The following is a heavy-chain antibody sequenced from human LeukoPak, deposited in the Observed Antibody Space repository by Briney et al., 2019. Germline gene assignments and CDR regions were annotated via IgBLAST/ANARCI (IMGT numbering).Heavy chain of an antibody. V-gene: IGHV1-69*04. CDR3: ARGIVDIVATTHYYYGMDV. CDR1: GGTFSSYA. J-gene: IGHJ6*02. Sequence: ASVKVSCKASGGTFSSYAISWVRQAPGQGLEWMGRIIPILGIANYAQKLQGRVTMTTDTSTSTAYMELRSLRSDDTAVYYCARGIVDIVATTHYYYGMDVWGQGTTVTVSS. D-gene: IGHD5-12*01. CDR2: IIPILGIA.